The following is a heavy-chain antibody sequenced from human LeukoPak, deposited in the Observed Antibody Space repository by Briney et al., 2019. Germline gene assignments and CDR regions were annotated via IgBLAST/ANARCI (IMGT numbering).Heavy chain of an antibody. J-gene: IGHJ4*02. Sequence: ASVKVSCKASGYTFTGYYMHWVRQAPGQGLEWMGRINPNSGGTNYAQKFQGRVTMTRDTSISTAYMELSSLRSEDTAVYYCARGELLSATDYWGQGTLVTVSS. CDR1: GYTFTGYY. CDR2: INPNSGGT. D-gene: IGHD2-2*01. V-gene: IGHV1-2*06. CDR3: ARGELLSATDY.